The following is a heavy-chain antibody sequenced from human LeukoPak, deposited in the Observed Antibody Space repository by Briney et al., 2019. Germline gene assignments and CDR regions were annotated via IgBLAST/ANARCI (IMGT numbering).Heavy chain of an antibody. CDR1: GYTFTSYG. CDR3: ARVRHDFWSGYDLFDY. Sequence: ASVKVSCKASGYTFTSYGISWVRQAPGQGLEWMGWISAYNGNTNYAQKLQGRVTMTTDTSTSTAYMELRSLRSDDTAVYYCARVRHDFWSGYDLFDYWGQGTLVTVSS. J-gene: IGHJ4*02. V-gene: IGHV1-18*01. CDR2: ISAYNGNT. D-gene: IGHD3-3*01.